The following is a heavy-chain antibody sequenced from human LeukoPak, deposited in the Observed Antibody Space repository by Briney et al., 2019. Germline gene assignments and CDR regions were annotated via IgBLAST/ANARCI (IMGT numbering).Heavy chain of an antibody. J-gene: IGHJ4*02. CDR3: AYYGSGSYFY. CDR2: VDPEDGET. D-gene: IGHD3-10*01. V-gene: IGHV1-69-2*01. Sequence: ASVKVSCKVSGYTFTDYYMHWVHQAPGKELEWMGLVDPEDGETIYAEKFQGRVTITADTSTDTAYMELSSLRPEDTAVYYCAYYGSGSYFYWGQGTLVTVSS. CDR1: GYTFTDYY.